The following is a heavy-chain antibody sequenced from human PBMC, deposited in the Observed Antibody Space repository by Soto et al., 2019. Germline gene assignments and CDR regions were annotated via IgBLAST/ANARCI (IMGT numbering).Heavy chain of an antibody. CDR2: IYWSDDK. CDR3: VYRPSTYTWSTSWHFDI. V-gene: IGHV2-5*01. J-gene: IGHJ2*01. Sequence: SGPTLVNPTQTLTLTCTFSGFSLTTRGVGVGWIRQPPGKALEWLALIYWSDDKRSSPSLRSRLTITKDTSKNQVVLTMTNMDPVDTATYYCVYRPSTYTWSTSWHFDIWGRGSLVPVSS. CDR1: GFSLTTRGVG. D-gene: IGHD3-16*01.